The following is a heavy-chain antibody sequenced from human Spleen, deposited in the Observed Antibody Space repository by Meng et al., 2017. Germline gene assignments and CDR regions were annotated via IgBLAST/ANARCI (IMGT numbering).Heavy chain of an antibody. D-gene: IGHD3-3*01. J-gene: IGHJ4*02. CDR1: GFSFSTFA. Sequence: IQLVESGGGVVQPGGSLRLSCAASGFSFSTFALNWVRQAPGKGLEWVSGVSASGANTFYADSVKGRFTISRDNSRNTVYLQMNSLTAEDTALYYCAKGRFRDYFDNWGQGTLVTVSS. V-gene: IGHV3-23*04. CDR3: AKGRFRDYFDN. CDR2: VSASGANT.